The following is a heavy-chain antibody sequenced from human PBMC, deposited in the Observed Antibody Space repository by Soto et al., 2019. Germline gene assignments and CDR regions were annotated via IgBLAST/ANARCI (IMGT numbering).Heavy chain of an antibody. D-gene: IGHD3-10*01. Sequence: GGSLRLSCAASGFTFSRYGMGWVRQAPGKGLEWVSGISTSGGSTYYADSVKGRFSISRDNSKNTLYLQMNSLRAEDTAVYFCAKGALYASGSYYGDGFDLWGQGTMVTVSS. J-gene: IGHJ3*01. CDR1: GFTFSRYG. CDR3: AKGALYASGSYYGDGFDL. CDR2: ISTSGGST. V-gene: IGHV3-23*01.